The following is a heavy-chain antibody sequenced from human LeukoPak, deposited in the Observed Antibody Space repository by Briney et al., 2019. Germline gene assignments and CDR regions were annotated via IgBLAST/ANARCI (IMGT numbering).Heavy chain of an antibody. CDR2: ISGSGHSI. D-gene: IGHD6-13*01. J-gene: IGHJ4*02. V-gene: IGHV3-23*01. Sequence: GGSLRLSCAASGFTFSSYAMNWVRQALGKGLEWVSAISGSGHSIYYADSVKGRFTISRDSSKNTVYLQMNSLRAEDTALYYCAKDRSSSWYYFDSWGQGTLVTVSS. CDR1: GFTFSSYA. CDR3: AKDRSSSWYYFDS.